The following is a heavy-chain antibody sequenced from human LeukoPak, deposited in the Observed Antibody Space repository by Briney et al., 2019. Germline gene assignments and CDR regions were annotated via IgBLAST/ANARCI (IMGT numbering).Heavy chain of an antibody. CDR1: GGSISSYY. J-gene: IGHJ4*02. D-gene: IGHD5-18*01. CDR2: LLDSVNT. Sequence: SETLSLTCTVSGGSISSYYWSWIRQPPGKGLEWIAYLLDSVNTKDNPSLSSRLTLSADTSKNQFSLRLSSVTAADTAIYYCATIKRGSIYGYFDFWDQGIKVTVSS. V-gene: IGHV4-59*01. CDR3: ATIKRGSIYGYFDF.